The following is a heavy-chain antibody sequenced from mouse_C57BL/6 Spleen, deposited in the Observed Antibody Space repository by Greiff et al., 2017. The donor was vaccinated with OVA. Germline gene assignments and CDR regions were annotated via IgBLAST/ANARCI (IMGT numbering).Heavy chain of an antibody. CDR1: GYTFTSYW. Sequence: QVQLQQSGAELVKPGASVKMSCKASGYTFTSYWITWVKQRPGQGLEWIGDIYPGSGSTNYNEKFKSKATLTVDTSSSTAYMQLSSLTSEDSAVYYCAREALPLRSSWFAYWGQGTLVTVSA. D-gene: IGHD1-1*01. CDR3: AREALPLRSSWFAY. CDR2: IYPGSGST. V-gene: IGHV1-55*01. J-gene: IGHJ3*01.